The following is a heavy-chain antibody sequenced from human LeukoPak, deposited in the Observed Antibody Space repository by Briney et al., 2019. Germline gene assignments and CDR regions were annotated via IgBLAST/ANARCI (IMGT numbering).Heavy chain of an antibody. V-gene: IGHV6-1*01. D-gene: IGHD6-13*01. CDR3: ASRIAAAGCWFDP. CDR1: GDSVSSNSAA. J-gene: IGHJ5*02. Sequence: SQTLSLTCAISGDSVSSNSAAWNWIRQSPSRGLEWLGRTYYRSKWYNDYAVSVKSRITINPDTSKNQFSLKLSSVTAADTAVYYCASRIAAAGCWFDPWGQGTLVTVSS. CDR2: TYYRSKWYN.